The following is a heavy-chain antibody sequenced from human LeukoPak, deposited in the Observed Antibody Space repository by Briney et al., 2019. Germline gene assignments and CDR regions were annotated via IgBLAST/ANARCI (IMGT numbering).Heavy chain of an antibody. CDR1: GGTFSSYA. Sequence: SVKVSCKASGGTFSSYAISWVRQAPGQGLERMGGIIPIFGTANYAQKFQGRVTITTDESTSTAYMELSSLRSEDTAVYYCARSRFHYYDSSGPPPQIKFDPYYFDYWGQGTLVTVSS. CDR2: IIPIFGTA. D-gene: IGHD3-22*01. J-gene: IGHJ4*02. CDR3: ARSRFHYYDSSGPPPQIKFDPYYFDY. V-gene: IGHV1-69*05.